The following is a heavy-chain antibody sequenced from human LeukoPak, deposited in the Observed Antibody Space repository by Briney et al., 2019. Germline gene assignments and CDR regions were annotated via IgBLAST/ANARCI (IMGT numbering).Heavy chain of an antibody. D-gene: IGHD6-6*01. Sequence: SETLSLTRTVSGYSISSGYYWGWIRQPPGKGLEWIGSIYHSGSTYYNPSLKSRVTISVDTSKNQFSLKLSSVTAADTAVYYCARVFSYSSSSFAFDIWGQGTMVTVSS. CDR2: IYHSGST. J-gene: IGHJ3*02. CDR1: GYSISSGYY. CDR3: ARVFSYSSSSFAFDI. V-gene: IGHV4-38-2*02.